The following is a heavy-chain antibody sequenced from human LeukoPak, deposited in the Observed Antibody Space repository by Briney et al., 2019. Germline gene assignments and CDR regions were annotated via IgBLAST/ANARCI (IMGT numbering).Heavy chain of an antibody. Sequence: GGSLRLSCAASGFTFSSYEMNWVRQAPGKGLEWVSYISSSGRTIYYADSVKGRFTMSRDNAKNSLYLQMNSLRAEDTAVYYCARVDCSSTSCYSGFSYFDYWGQGTLVTVSS. D-gene: IGHD2-2*01. CDR2: ISSSGRTI. CDR3: ARVDCSSTSCYSGFSYFDY. J-gene: IGHJ4*02. V-gene: IGHV3-48*03. CDR1: GFTFSSYE.